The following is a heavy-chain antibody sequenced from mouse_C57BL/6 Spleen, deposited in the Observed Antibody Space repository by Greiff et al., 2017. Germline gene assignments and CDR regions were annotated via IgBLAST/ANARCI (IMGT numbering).Heavy chain of an antibody. CDR3: ARWRDYYGSSWGAMDY. D-gene: IGHD1-1*01. Sequence: QVQLQQSGAELVKPGASVKMSCKASGYTFTSYWITWVKQRPGQGLEWIGDIYPGSGSTNYNEKFKSKATLTVDTSSSTAYMQLSSLTSEDSAVYYCARWRDYYGSSWGAMDYWGQGTSVTVSS. V-gene: IGHV1-55*01. CDR1: GYTFTSYW. CDR2: IYPGSGST. J-gene: IGHJ4*01.